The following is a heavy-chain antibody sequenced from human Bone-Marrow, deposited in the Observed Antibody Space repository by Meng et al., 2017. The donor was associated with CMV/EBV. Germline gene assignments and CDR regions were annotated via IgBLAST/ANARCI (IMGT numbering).Heavy chain of an antibody. D-gene: IGHD6-13*01. CDR2: ISYDGSNK. CDR3: ARYVAAAAPYYYYGMDV. CDR1: GLSFSNYG. Sequence: GGSLRLSCAASGLSFSNYGMHWVRQAPGKGLEWVAVISYDGSNKYYADSVKGRFTISRDNSKNTLYLQMNSLRAEDTAVYYCARYVAAAAPYYYYGMDVWGQGTTVTVSS. J-gene: IGHJ6*02. V-gene: IGHV3-30*19.